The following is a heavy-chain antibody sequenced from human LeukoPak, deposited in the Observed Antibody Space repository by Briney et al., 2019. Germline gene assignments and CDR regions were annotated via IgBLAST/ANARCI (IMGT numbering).Heavy chain of an antibody. CDR1: GGSISSGSYY. D-gene: IGHD3-22*01. V-gene: IGHV4-61*02. Sequence: SQTLSLTCTVSGGSISSGSYYWSWIRQPAGKGLEWIGRIYTSGSTNYNPSLKSRVTISVGRSKNQFSLKLSSVTAADTAVYYCARVPNYYYDSSGYYFDYWGQGTLVTVSS. J-gene: IGHJ4*02. CDR3: ARVPNYYYDSSGYYFDY. CDR2: IYTSGST.